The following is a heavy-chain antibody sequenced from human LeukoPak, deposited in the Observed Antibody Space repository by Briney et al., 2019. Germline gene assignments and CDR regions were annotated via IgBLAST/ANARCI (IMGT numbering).Heavy chain of an antibody. J-gene: IGHJ5*02. D-gene: IGHD5-18*01. CDR1: GGTFSSYA. CDR3: AREGYVTRYSTHWFDP. Sequence: SVKVSCKASGGTFSSYAISWVRQAPGQGLEWMGRIIPIFGTANYAQKFQGRVTITTDESTSTAYMELSSLRSEDTAVYYCAREGYVTRYSTHWFDPWGQGTPVTVSS. CDR2: IIPIFGTA. V-gene: IGHV1-69*05.